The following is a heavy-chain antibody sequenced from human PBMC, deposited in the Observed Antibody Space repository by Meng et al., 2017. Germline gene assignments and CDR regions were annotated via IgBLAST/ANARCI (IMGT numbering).Heavy chain of an antibody. CDR2: ISTSGGIT. V-gene: IGHV3-23*01. CDR1: GFTFSSFA. J-gene: IGHJ4*02. CDR3: AFRSSAVKSVDN. Sequence: GESLKISCAASGFTFSSFAMSWVRQAPGKGLEWVSAISTSGGITHYADSVKGRFTISRDNSRTTLYLQMNSLRVEDTALYYCAFRSSAVKSVDNWGQGTLVTVSS. D-gene: IGHD2-15*01.